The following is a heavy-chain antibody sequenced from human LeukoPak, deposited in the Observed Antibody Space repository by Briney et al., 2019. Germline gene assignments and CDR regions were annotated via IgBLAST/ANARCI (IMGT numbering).Heavy chain of an antibody. CDR3: EREGFDY. CDR2: MNPNSGNT. V-gene: IGHV1-8*01. J-gene: IGHJ4*02. CDR1: GYTFTSYD. Sequence: ASVKVSCKASGYTFTSYDINWVRQAPGQGLEWLGYMNPNSGNTGSAQKFQGRFTMTWDTSISTAYMELSSLRSEDTAVYYCEREGFDYWGRGTLVTVSS.